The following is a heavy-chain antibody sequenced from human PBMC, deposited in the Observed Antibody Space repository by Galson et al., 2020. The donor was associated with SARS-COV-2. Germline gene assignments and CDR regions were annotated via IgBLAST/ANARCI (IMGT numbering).Heavy chain of an antibody. CDR1: GDSVSSNSAA. CDR3: AGRVAGAGSLHI. V-gene: IGHV6-1*01. CDR2: TYYRSQWST. D-gene: IGHD6-13*01. Sequence: SQTLSLACAISGDSVSSNSAAWNWIRQYPSRGLEWLGRTYYRSQWSTDYAVSVKSQITINPDTSKNQFSLQLNSVTPEDTAIYYCAGRVAGAGSLHIWGQGTMVIVSS. J-gene: IGHJ3*02.